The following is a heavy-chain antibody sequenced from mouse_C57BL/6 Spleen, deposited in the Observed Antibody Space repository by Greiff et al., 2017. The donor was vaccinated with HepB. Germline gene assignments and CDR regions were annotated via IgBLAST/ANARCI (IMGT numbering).Heavy chain of an antibody. CDR1: GYTFTSYW. D-gene: IGHD1-1*01. CDR2: IYPSDSET. J-gene: IGHJ4*01. Sequence: QVQLQQPGAELVRPGSSVKLSCKASGYTFTSYWMDWVKQRPGQGLEWIGNIYPSDSETHYNQKFKDKATLTVDKSSSPAYMQLSSLTSEDSAVYYCARSLRGAMDYWGQGTSVTVSS. CDR3: ARSLRGAMDY. V-gene: IGHV1-61*01.